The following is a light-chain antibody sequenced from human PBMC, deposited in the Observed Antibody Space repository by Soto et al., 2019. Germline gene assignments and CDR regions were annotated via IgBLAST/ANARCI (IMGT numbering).Light chain of an antibody. CDR1: QSVRSNY. CDR2: DAS. Sequence: EIVLTQSPDTLPLSPGERATLSCGASQSVRSNYLAWYQQQPGLAPSLLIYDASSRAPGIPDRFSGSGSGTDFTLNIRRLEPEHFGGYDCQQYGYSPETFGQGNTVAIK. CDR3: QQYGYSPET. J-gene: IGKJ1*01. V-gene: IGKV3D-20*01.